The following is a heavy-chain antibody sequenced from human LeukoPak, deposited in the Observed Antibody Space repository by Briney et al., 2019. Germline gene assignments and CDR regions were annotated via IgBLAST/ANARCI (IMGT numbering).Heavy chain of an antibody. CDR2: INHSGST. D-gene: IGHD3-3*01. CDR1: GGSFSGYY. CDR3: ARSPHDFWSGYYYYYYGMDV. Sequence: PSETLSLTCAVYGGSFSGYYWSWIRQPPGKGLEWIGEINHSGSTNYNPSLKSRVTISVDTCKNQFSLKLSSVTAADTAVYYCARSPHDFWSGYYYYYYGMDVWGQGTTVTVSS. J-gene: IGHJ6*02. V-gene: IGHV4-34*01.